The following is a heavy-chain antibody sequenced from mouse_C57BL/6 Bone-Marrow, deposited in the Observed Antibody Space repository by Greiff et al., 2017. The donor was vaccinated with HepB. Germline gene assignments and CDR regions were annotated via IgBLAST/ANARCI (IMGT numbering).Heavy chain of an antibody. CDR2: IYPSDSET. CDR1: GYTFTSYW. D-gene: IGHD2-5*01. J-gene: IGHJ1*03. Sequence: VQLQQSGAELVRPGSSVKLSCKASGYTFTSYWMDWVKQRPGQGLEWIGNIYPSDSETHYNQKFKDKATLTVDKSSSTAYMQLSSLTSEDSAVYYCVYSNYGWYFDVWGTGTTVTVSS. CDR3: VYSNYGWYFDV. V-gene: IGHV1-61*01.